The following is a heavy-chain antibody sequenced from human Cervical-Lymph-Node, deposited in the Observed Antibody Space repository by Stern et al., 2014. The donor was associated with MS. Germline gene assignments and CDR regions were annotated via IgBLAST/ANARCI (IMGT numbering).Heavy chain of an antibody. V-gene: IGHV1-69*01. CDR3: ASRPIAAADYGLDV. J-gene: IGHJ6*02. CDR1: GGNFGSYA. Sequence: QVQLLQPGTEVKKPGSSVKVSCKASGGNFGSYAISWVRRAPGQGLEWMGVIIPLFHTTDSAQTLQGRVPITADEPTTTFYMEVSSLRSEDTAVYYCASRPIAAADYGLDVWGQGTTVTVSS. CDR2: IIPLFHTT. D-gene: IGHD6-13*01.